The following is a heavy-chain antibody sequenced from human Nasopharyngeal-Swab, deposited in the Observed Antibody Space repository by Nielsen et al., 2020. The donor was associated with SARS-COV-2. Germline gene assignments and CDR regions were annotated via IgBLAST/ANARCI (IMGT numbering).Heavy chain of an antibody. CDR2: INHSGST. V-gene: IGHV4-34*01. CDR1: GGAFSGYY. J-gene: IGHJ4*02. CDR3: ARGSRRYMAPGY. Sequence: QSLSLAWAVYGGAFSGYYWSWIRQPPGKGLEWIGEINHSGSTNYNPSLKSRVTISVDTSKNQFSLKLSSVTAADTAVYYCARGSRRYMAPGYWGQGTLVTVSS. D-gene: IGHD5-12*01.